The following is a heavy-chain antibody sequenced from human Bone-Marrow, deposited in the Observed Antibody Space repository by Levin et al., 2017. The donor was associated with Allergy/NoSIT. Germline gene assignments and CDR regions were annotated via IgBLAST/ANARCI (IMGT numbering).Heavy chain of an antibody. CDR2: ISNSGSFI. V-gene: IGHV3-48*03. Sequence: GGSLRLSCAASGFTFSSYEMDWVRQAPGKGLEWVSYISNSGSFIYYADSVEGRFTISRDNAKNSLYLQMNSLRAEDTAVYYCVREQADGYNRIDAFDIWGQGTMVTVSS. J-gene: IGHJ3*02. CDR1: GFTFSSYE. D-gene: IGHD5-24*01. CDR3: VREQADGYNRIDAFDI.